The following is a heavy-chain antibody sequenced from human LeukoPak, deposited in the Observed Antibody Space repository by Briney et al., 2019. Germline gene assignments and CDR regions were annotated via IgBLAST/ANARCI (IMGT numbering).Heavy chain of an antibody. CDR3: ARNWYHSNGQYVGNFYYTDV. Sequence: PSETLSLTCSVSGGSVSGYYWSWIRQPPGKGLEWIGYISHTGSANYNPSLKSRVTLSLGSSQTQVFLDLTSVTAADTAVYYCARNWYHSNGQYVGNFYYTDVWGKGTTVTVSS. J-gene: IGHJ6*03. D-gene: IGHD1-1*01. CDR2: ISHTGSA. V-gene: IGHV4-59*08. CDR1: GGSVSGYY.